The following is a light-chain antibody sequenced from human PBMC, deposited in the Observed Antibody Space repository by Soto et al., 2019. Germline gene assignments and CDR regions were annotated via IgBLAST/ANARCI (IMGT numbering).Light chain of an antibody. CDR3: KQSYSTLFS. CDR1: QTIIKY. CDR2: AAS. Sequence: DIQMTQSPSSLSASVGDRVTITCRASQTIIKYLNWYQQKPGRAPNLLISAASSLQRGVPSRFSGSGSGTEFTLTISSLQPEDFATYYCKQSYSTLFSFGPETKVEIK. J-gene: IGKJ3*01. V-gene: IGKV1-39*01.